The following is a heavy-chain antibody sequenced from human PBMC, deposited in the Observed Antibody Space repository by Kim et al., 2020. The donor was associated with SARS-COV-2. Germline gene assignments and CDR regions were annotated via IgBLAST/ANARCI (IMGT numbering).Heavy chain of an antibody. CDR1: GFTFSSYW. Sequence: GGSLRLSCAASGFTFSSYWMSWVRQAPGKGLEWVANIKKDGSNKYYANSVKGRFTISRDNAKNSLYLQMNSLRAEDTAVYYCASDGSSWCSNSYYYYGLDTCGHGTPVTVSS. CDR3: ASDGSSWCSNSYYYYGLDT. CDR2: IKKDGSNK. J-gene: IGHJ6*02. D-gene: IGHD6-13*01. V-gene: IGHV3-7*01.